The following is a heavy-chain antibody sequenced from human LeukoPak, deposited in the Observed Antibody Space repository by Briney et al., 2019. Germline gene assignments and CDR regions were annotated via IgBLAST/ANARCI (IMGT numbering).Heavy chain of an antibody. V-gene: IGHV3-13*04. J-gene: IGHJ6*02. CDR2: IGTAGDT. Sequence: GGSLRLSCAASGFTFSSYDMHWVRQATGKGLEWVSAIGTAGDTYYPGSVKGRFTISRENAKNSLYPQMNSLRAGDTAVYYCARSPYSSGLYYYGMDVWGQGTTVTVSS. D-gene: IGHD6-19*01. CDR3: ARSPYSSGLYYYGMDV. CDR1: GFTFSSYD.